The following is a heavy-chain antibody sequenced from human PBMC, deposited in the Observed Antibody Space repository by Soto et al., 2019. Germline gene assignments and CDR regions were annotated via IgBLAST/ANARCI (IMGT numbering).Heavy chain of an antibody. V-gene: IGHV4-4*02. D-gene: IGHD2-15*01. Sequence: PSETLSLTCAVSGGSISSSNWWSWVRQPPGKGLEWIGEIYHSGSTKYNPSLKSRVTISVDKSKNQFSLKLSSVTPTDTAVYYCARGGCSGGSCYGYFDYWGQGALVTVS. CDR3: ARGGCSGGSCYGYFDY. CDR1: GGSISSSNW. CDR2: IYHSGST. J-gene: IGHJ4*02.